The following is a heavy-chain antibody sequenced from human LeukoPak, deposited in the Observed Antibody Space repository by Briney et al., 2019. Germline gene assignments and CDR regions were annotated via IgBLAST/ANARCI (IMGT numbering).Heavy chain of an antibody. CDR3: ATDGVAVIWSRREIVAYALDI. V-gene: IGHV1-24*01. Sequence: ASVKVSCKASGYTFTSYGIRWVRQAPGKGLEWMGGFDPEDGETIYAQKFQGRVTMTEDTSTNTAYVELSSLRSEDTAVYYCATDGVAVIWSRREIVAYALDIWGQGTMVTVSS. J-gene: IGHJ3*02. D-gene: IGHD3-3*01. CDR2: FDPEDGET. CDR1: GYTFTSYG.